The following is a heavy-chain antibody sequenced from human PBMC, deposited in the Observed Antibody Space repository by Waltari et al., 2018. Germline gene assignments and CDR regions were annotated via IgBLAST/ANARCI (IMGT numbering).Heavy chain of an antibody. CDR2: INHSGST. D-gene: IGHD1-1*01. Sequence: QVQLQQWGAGLLKPSATLSLTCAVHGGSFRGSSWSWIRQPPGKGLEWIGEINHSGSTNYNPSLKSRVIISVDTSKNQFSLKLSSVTAADTAVYFCARPGAFVASRGNRFDYWGQGTLVTVSS. CDR1: GGSFRGSS. CDR3: ARPGAFVASRGNRFDY. J-gene: IGHJ4*02. V-gene: IGHV4-34*01.